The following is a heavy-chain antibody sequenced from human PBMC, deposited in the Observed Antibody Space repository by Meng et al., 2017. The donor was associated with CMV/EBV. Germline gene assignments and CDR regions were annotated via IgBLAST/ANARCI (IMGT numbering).Heavy chain of an antibody. D-gene: IGHD1-14*01. V-gene: IGHV4-30-4*08. Sequence: HLQSPVPGLGNPYQPLSLTCTGSGGSISSGGYYWSWTRQPHGKGLEWIGYIYYSGSTYYNPSLKSRVTISVDTSKNQFSLKLSSVTAADTAVYYCARVTSRVAGAFDYWGQETLVTVSS. CDR3: ARVTSRVAGAFDY. CDR1: GGSISSGGYY. CDR2: IYYSGST. J-gene: IGHJ4*02.